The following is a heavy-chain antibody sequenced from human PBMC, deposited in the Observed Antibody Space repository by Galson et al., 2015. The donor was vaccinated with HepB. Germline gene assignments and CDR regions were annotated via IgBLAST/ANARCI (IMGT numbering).Heavy chain of an antibody. CDR2: ISAYKGNT. D-gene: IGHD6-19*01. CDR1: GYSFTSYG. Sequence: SVKVSCKASGYSFTSYGISWVRQAPGQGLEWMGWISAYKGNTNYAQKLQGRVTMTTDTSTNTAYMELKSLRSDETAVYYCAREPGIAVSGIRDAFDIWGQGTMVTVSS. J-gene: IGHJ3*02. CDR3: AREPGIAVSGIRDAFDI. V-gene: IGHV1-18*01.